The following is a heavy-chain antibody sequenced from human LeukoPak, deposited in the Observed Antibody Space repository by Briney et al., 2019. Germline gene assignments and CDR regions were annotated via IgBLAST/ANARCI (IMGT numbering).Heavy chain of an antibody. Sequence: SETLSLTCTVSGGSISSYYWSWIRQPPGKGLEWIGFIHYSGNTNYNPSLKSRVTISVDTSKNQFSLELNSVTAADTAVYYCARLGSESYYDSRGQFDYWGQGTLVTVSS. CDR2: IHYSGNT. D-gene: IGHD1-26*01. CDR1: GGSISSYY. J-gene: IGHJ4*02. CDR3: ARLGSESYYDSRGQFDY. V-gene: IGHV4-59*01.